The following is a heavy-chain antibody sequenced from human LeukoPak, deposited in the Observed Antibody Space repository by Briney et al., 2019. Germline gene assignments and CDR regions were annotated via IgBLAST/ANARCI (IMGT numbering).Heavy chain of an antibody. CDR2: ISSSSSYI. CDR3: ARDRTWDKYYYDSSRYPDY. V-gene: IGHV3-21*01. D-gene: IGHD3-22*01. J-gene: IGHJ4*02. Sequence: GGSLRLSCAASGFTFSSYSMNWVRQAPGKGLEWVSSISSSSSYIYYADSVKGRFTISRDNAKNSLYLQMDSLRAEDTAVYYCARDRTWDKYYYDSSRYPDYWGQGTLVTVSS. CDR1: GFTFSSYS.